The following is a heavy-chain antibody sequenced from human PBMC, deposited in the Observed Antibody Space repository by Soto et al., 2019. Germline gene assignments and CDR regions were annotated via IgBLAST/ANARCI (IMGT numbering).Heavy chain of an antibody. V-gene: IGHV3-23*01. CDR3: AKFYGGKSAHTYTIDP. CDR2: INTSGGST. CDR1: GFTFSTYA. D-gene: IGHD2-15*01. Sequence: EVQLLESGGDLVQPGGSLRLSRAASGFTFSTYAMSWVRQAPGKGLEWVSTINTSGGSTYYADSVKGRFTISRDNSKNTLYLQMNSLRPEDTAVYYCAKFYGGKSAHTYTIDPWGQGTLVTVSS. J-gene: IGHJ5*02.